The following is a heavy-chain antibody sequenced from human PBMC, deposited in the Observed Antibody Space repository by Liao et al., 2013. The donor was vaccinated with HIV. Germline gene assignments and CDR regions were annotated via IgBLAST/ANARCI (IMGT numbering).Heavy chain of an antibody. CDR3: ARALLDSYNYYYYMDV. Sequence: QVQLQESGPGLVKPSETLSLICTVSGTSLSNYYWSWLRQPPGKGLEWIGYIYYSGSTKYNPSLQSRVTMSLDTSKNQFSLKLTSVTAADTAVYYCARALLDSYNYYYYMDVWAKGPRSPSP. J-gene: IGHJ6*03. CDR2: IYYSGST. V-gene: IGHV4-59*01. CDR1: GTSLSNYY.